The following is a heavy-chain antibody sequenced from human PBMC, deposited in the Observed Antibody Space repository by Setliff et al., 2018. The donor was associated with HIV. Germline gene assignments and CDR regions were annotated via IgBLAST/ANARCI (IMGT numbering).Heavy chain of an antibody. Sequence: ASVKVSCKASGYTFTSYYMHWVRQAPGQGLEWMGIINPSGGSTSYAQKFQGRVTMTRVKSDDTAVYYCARQLSPDVRLTLIRGVSVLAYWGQGTLVTVSS. CDR3: RGVSVLAY. CDR2: INPSGGST. CDR1: GYTFTSYY. V-gene: IGHV1-46*01. D-gene: IGHD3-10*01. J-gene: IGHJ4*02.